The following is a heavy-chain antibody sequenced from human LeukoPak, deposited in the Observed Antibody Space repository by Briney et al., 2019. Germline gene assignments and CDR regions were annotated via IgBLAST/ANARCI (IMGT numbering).Heavy chain of an antibody. V-gene: IGHV1-46*01. CDR1: GYTFTGYY. CDR3: ARDGYYDSSGYSNDAFDI. D-gene: IGHD3-22*01. CDR2: INPSGGST. J-gene: IGHJ3*02. Sequence: GASVKVSCKASGYTFTGYYMHWVRQAPGQGLEWMGIINPSGGSTSYAQKFQGRVTMTRDTSTSTVYMELSSLRSEDTAVYYCARDGYYDSSGYSNDAFDIWGQGTMVTVSS.